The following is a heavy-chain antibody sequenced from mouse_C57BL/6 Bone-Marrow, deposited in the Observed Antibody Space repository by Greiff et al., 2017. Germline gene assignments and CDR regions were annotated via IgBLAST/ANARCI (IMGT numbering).Heavy chain of an antibody. CDR2: INPSTGGT. D-gene: IGHD2-3*01. J-gene: IGHJ1*03. V-gene: IGHV1-42*01. CDR1: GYSFTGYY. CDR3: ARVYDSWYFDV. Sequence: VHVKQSGPELVKPGASVKTSCKASGYSFTGYYMNWVKQSPEKSLEWIGEINPSTGGTTYNQKFKAKATLTVDKSSSTAYMQLKSLTSEDSAVYYCARVYDSWYFDVWGTGTTVTVSS.